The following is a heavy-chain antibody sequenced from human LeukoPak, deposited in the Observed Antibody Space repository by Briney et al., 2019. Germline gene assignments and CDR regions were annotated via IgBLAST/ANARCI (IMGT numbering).Heavy chain of an antibody. CDR3: ARSSAYYDFWSGTGY. V-gene: IGHV3-30*03. Sequence: GGSLRLSCAASGFTFSSYGMHWVRQAPGKGLEWVAVISYDGSNKYYADSVKGRFTISRDNSKNTLYLQMNSLRAEDTAVYYCARSSAYYDFWSGTGYWGQGTLVTVSS. D-gene: IGHD3-3*01. CDR2: ISYDGSNK. CDR1: GFTFSSYG. J-gene: IGHJ4*02.